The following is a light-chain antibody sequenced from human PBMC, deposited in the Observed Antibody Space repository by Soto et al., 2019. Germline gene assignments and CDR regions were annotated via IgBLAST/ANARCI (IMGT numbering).Light chain of an antibody. Sequence: DIQVTQSPPTLSASVGDRVTITCRASQSISNWLAWYQQKPGTAPKLLIYHASTLESGVPSRFSGSGSGTEFTLTISSLQPEDLATYFCQQYHRFSWTFGQGTKVDIK. CDR1: QSISNW. J-gene: IGKJ1*01. CDR3: QQYHRFSWT. CDR2: HAS. V-gene: IGKV1-5*01.